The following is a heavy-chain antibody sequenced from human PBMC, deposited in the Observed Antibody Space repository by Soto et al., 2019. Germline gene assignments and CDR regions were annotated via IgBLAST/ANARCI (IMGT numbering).Heavy chain of an antibody. D-gene: IGHD3-3*02. CDR1: GFTFSSYA. CDR3: ARTFVLLYYFDY. CDR2: ISYDGSNK. V-gene: IGHV3-30-3*01. J-gene: IGHJ4*02. Sequence: QVQLVESGGGVVQPGRSLRLSCAASGFTFSSYAMHWVRQAPGKGLEWVAVISYDGSNKYYADSVKGRFTISRDNSKNTLYLQMNRLRAEDSAVYYCARTFVLLYYFDYWGQGTLVTVSS.